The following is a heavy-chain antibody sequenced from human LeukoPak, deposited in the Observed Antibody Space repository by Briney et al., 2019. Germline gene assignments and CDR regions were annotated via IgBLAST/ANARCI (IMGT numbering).Heavy chain of an antibody. J-gene: IGHJ3*02. CDR1: GGSISSYY. D-gene: IGHD3-22*01. Sequence: PSETLSLTCTVSGGSISSYYWSWIRQPPGKGLEWIGYIYYSGSTYYNPSLKSRVTISVDTSKNQFSLKLSSVTAADTAVYYCARASVQYYDSSSYVDAFDIWGQGTMVTVSS. CDR2: IYYSGST. CDR3: ARASVQYYDSSSYVDAFDI. V-gene: IGHV4-59*12.